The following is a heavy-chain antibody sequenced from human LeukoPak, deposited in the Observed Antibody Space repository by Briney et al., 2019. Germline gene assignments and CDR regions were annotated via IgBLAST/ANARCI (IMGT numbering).Heavy chain of an antibody. Sequence: ASVKVSCKASGGTFSSYAISWVRQAPGQGLEWMGGIIPIFGTANYAQKFQGRVTITADESTGTAYMELSSLRSEDTAVYYCATAGYYYDSSGYFGYFQHWGQGTLVTVSS. V-gene: IGHV1-69*13. J-gene: IGHJ1*01. D-gene: IGHD3-22*01. CDR2: IIPIFGTA. CDR3: ATAGYYYDSSGYFGYFQH. CDR1: GGTFSSYA.